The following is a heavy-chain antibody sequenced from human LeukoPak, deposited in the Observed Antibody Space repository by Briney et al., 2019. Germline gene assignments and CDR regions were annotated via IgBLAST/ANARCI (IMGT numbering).Heavy chain of an antibody. D-gene: IGHD6-13*01. CDR1: GHSIKSEYY. CDR3: AREGPPAAAGMGVAFDI. Sequence: ASETLSLTCTVSGHSIKSEYYWGWIRQPPGKGLEWIGSIFNTGNTFYSPSLKSRVTISVDTSKNQFSLRVNSVTAADTAVYYCAREGPPAAAGMGVAFDIWGQGTMVTVSS. J-gene: IGHJ3*02. V-gene: IGHV4-38-2*02. CDR2: IFNTGNT.